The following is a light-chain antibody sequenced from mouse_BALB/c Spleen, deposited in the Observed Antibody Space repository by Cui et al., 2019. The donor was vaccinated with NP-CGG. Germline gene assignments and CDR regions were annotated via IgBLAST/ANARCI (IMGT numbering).Light chain of an antibody. CDR3: TLWYSNHWV. J-gene: IGLJ1*01. V-gene: IGLV1*01. CDR1: TGAVTTSNY. CDR2: GTN. Sequence: SQASELTSPHDQVVTPTCRSSTGAVTTSNYANWVQEKPDHLFTGLIGGTNNRAPGVPARFSGSLIGDKAALTITGAQTEDEAIYFCTLWYSNHWVFGGGTKLTVL.